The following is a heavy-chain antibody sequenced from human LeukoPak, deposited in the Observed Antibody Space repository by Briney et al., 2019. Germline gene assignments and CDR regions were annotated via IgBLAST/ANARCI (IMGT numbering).Heavy chain of an antibody. CDR3: TTGGLGGDYFSTLGG. D-gene: IGHD4-17*01. J-gene: IGHJ4*02. CDR2: LKSKTDGGTR. Sequence: GGSLRLSCATSGFNFNNAWMTWVRQAPGKGLEWVGRLKSKTDGGTRDYAAPVKGRFTISRDDSKNTLYLQMNSLKTEDTALYYCTTGGLGGDYFSTLGGWGQGTLVTVSS. V-gene: IGHV3-15*01. CDR1: GFNFNNAW.